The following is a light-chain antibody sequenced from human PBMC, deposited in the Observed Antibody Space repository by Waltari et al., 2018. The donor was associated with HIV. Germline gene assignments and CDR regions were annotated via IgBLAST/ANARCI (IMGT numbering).Light chain of an antibody. V-gene: IGKV1-27*01. Sequence: DIQMTQSPSSLSASVGDRVPITCRADQAINNYLAWYQQKPGRAPRLLIYATSTLQSGVPSRFSGSGSGTDFTLTISGLQPEDVATYYCQKFKSAPFTFGPGTKVDIK. CDR2: ATS. J-gene: IGKJ3*01. CDR3: QKFKSAPFT. CDR1: QAINNY.